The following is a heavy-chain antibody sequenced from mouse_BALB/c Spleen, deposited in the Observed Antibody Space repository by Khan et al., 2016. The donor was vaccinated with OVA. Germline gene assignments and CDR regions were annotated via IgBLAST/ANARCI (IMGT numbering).Heavy chain of an antibody. J-gene: IGHJ3*01. V-gene: IGHV1S136*01. CDR2: IYPFNGDT. D-gene: IGHD1-1*02. Sequence: VQLQQSGPELVKPGASVKMSCKASGYTFTSYVMHWVKQKPGQGLEWIGYIYPFNGDTKYNEKFKDKATLTSDKSSSTAYMELSSLTSEDSAVYFCASVGSYNVSFAYWGQGTLVTVSA. CDR1: GYTFTSYV. CDR3: ASVGSYNVSFAY.